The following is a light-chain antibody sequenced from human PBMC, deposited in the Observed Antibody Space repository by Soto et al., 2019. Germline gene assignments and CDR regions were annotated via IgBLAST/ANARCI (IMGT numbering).Light chain of an antibody. Sequence: QSVLTQPPSVSAAPGQTVTISCSGSSSSIGNNYVSWYHHLPGTAPKLLIYENNKRPSGIPDRFSASKSGTSASLGITGLQSGDEADYYCGTWDGSLSAWVFGGGTKVTVL. CDR2: ENN. V-gene: IGLV1-51*02. CDR1: SSSIGNNY. CDR3: GTWDGSLSAWV. J-gene: IGLJ3*02.